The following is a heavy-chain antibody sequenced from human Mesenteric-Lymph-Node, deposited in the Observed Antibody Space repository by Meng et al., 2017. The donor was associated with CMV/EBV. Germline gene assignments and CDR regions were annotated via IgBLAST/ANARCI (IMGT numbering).Heavy chain of an antibody. Sequence: SVKVSCKASGGTFSSYAISWVRQAPGQGLEWMGGIIPILGIANYAQKFQGRVTITADKSTSTAYMELSSLRSEDTAVYYCARGAQGTMIVWGDWFDPWGQGTLVTVSS. D-gene: IGHD3-22*01. J-gene: IGHJ5*02. CDR2: IIPILGIA. CDR3: ARGAQGTMIVWGDWFDP. V-gene: IGHV1-69*10. CDR1: GGTFSSYA.